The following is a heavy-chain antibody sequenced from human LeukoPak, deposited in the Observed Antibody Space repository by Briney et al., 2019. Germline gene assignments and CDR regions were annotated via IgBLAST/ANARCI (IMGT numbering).Heavy chain of an antibody. CDR2: ISYDGSNK. D-gene: IGHD2-15*01. CDR1: GFTFSSYG. J-gene: IGHJ6*04. CDR3: AKDQRVVQYYYYYGVDV. V-gene: IGHV3-30*18. Sequence: GGSLRLSCAASGFTFSSYGMHWVRQAPGKGLEWVAVISYDGSNKYYADSVKGRFTISRDNSKNTLYLQVNSLRAEDTAVYYCAKDQRVVQYYYYYGVDVWGKGTTVTVSS.